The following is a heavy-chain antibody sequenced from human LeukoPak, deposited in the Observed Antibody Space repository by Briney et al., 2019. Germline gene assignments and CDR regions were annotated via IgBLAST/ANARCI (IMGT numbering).Heavy chain of an antibody. J-gene: IGHJ4*02. CDR2: IYYSGST. CDR3: ARQGSSGFDLESFDY. Sequence: SETLFLTCTVSGGSISRSSYYWGWIRQPPGKGLEWIGSIYYSGSTYYNPSLKSRVTISVDTSKNQFSLKVRSVTAADRAVYYCARQGSSGFDLESFDYWGQGILVTVSA. D-gene: IGHD3-22*01. V-gene: IGHV4-39*01. CDR1: GGSISRSSYY.